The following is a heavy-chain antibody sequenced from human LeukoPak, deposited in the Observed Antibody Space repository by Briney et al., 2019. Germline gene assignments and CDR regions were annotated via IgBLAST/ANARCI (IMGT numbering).Heavy chain of an antibody. CDR1: GFSGYSISSGFY. D-gene: IGHD2-15*01. CDR2: IYYSGST. Sequence: PSETLSLTCSVSGFSGYSISSGFYWGWIWQPPGKGLEWIGYIYYSGSTNYNPSLKSRVTISVDTSKNQFSLKLSSVTAADTAVYYCARSPLLGYCSGGSCNWFDPWGQGTLVTVSS. J-gene: IGHJ5*02. CDR3: ARSPLLGYCSGGSCNWFDP. V-gene: IGHV4-61*08.